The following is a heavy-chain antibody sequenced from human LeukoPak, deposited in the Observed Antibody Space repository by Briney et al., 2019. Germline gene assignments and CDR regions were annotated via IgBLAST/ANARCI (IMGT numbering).Heavy chain of an antibody. CDR1: GFSLSTRGVG. CDR3: ARGSGRYNWNYLHYYYYMDV. Sequence: SGPTLVKPTQTLTLTCTFSGFSLSTRGVGVGWIRQPPGKGLEWIGSIYYSGSTYYNPSLKRRVTISVDTSKNQFSLKLSSVTAADTAVYYCARGSGRYNWNYLHYYYYMDVWGKGTTVTVSS. V-gene: IGHV4-39*07. D-gene: IGHD1-7*01. CDR2: IYYSGST. J-gene: IGHJ6*03.